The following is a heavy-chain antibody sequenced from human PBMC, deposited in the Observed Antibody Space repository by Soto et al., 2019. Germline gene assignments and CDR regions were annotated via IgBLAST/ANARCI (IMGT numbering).Heavy chain of an antibody. J-gene: IGHJ4*02. CDR3: ARPTGNRFDS. V-gene: IGHV4-31*03. Sequence: QVQLQESGPGLVKASQTLSLTCTVSDGSISSGGYYWSWIRQHPGKGLEWIGYGHNSGSTYYNPSVKSRATILMDTSKNQFSLRLTSVTAADTAVYYCARPTGNRFDSWGQGSLVTVSS. CDR2: GHNSGST. CDR1: DGSISSGGYY. D-gene: IGHD1-1*01.